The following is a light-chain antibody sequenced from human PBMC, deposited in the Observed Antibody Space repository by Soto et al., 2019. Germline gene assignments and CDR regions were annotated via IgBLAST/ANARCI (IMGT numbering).Light chain of an antibody. CDR2: EVT. V-gene: IGLV2-14*01. J-gene: IGLJ1*01. Sequence: QSVLTQPASVSGSPGQSRTISCTGTGSDVGAYNFVSWYQHHPGRAPKLIIYEVTIRPSGVSNRFSGSKSGNTASLTISGLQAEDEADYYCSSYTTSAPYVFGSGTKVTVL. CDR3: SSYTTSAPYV. CDR1: GSDVGAYNF.